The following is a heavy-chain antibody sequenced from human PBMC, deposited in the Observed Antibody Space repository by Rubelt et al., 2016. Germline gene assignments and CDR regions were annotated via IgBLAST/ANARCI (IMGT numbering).Heavy chain of an antibody. V-gene: IGHV4-34*01. CDR1: GGSFSGYY. D-gene: IGHD3-10*01. CDR2: INHSGST. CDR3: ARCPNYYGSGSYCPFDY. J-gene: IGHJ4*02. Sequence: QVQLQQWGAGLLKPSETLSLTCAVYGGSFSGYYWSWIRQPPGKGLEWIGEINHSGSTNYNPSLKSRVTISVDTSKNQFSRKLSSVTAADTAVYYCARCPNYYGSGSYCPFDYWGQGTLVTVSS.